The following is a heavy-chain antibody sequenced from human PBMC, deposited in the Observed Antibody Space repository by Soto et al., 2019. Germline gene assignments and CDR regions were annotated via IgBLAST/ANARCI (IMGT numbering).Heavy chain of an antibody. D-gene: IGHD3-9*01. V-gene: IGHV1-69*06. CDR3: ARYSSNPDQYYDILTGYYITGMDV. CDR2: IIPIFGTA. CDR1: GGTFSSCA. J-gene: IGHJ6*02. Sequence: GASVKVSCKSSGGTFSSCAISWGRQAPGQGLECMGWIIPIFGTANYAQKFQGRVTITADKSTSTTYMELSSLRSEDTAVYYCARYSSNPDQYYDILTGYYITGMDVWGQGTTVTVSS.